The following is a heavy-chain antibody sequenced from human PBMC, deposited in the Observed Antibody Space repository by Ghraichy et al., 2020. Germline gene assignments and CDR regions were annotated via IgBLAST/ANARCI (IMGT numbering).Heavy chain of an antibody. V-gene: IGHV3-64*01. J-gene: IGHJ3*02. CDR3: ARIHDSGGAFDI. Sequence: GASLRLSCAASGFTFSSYAMHWVRQAPGKGLEYVSAISSNGGSTYYANSVKGRFTISRDNFKNTLYLQMGSLRAEDMAVYYCARIHDSGGAFDIWGQGTMVTVSS. CDR2: ISSNGGST. D-gene: IGHD1-26*01. CDR1: GFTFSSYA.